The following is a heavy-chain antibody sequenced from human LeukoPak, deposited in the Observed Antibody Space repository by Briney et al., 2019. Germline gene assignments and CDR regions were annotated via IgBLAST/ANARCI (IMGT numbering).Heavy chain of an antibody. CDR3: ARDGAMVRGVIITYYFDY. CDR2: TYYRSKWYN. Sequence: SQTLSLTCAISGDSVSSNSAAWNWIRQSPSRGLEWLGRTYYRSKWYNDYAVSVKSRITINSDTSKNQLSLQLNSVTPEDTAVYYCARDGAMVRGVIITYYFDYWGQGTLVTVSS. D-gene: IGHD3-10*01. V-gene: IGHV6-1*01. CDR1: GDSVSSNSAA. J-gene: IGHJ4*02.